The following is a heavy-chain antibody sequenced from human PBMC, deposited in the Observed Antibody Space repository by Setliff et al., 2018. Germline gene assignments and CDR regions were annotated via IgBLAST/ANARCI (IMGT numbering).Heavy chain of an antibody. J-gene: IGHJ6*04. CDR2: IIPMFRTP. D-gene: IGHD1-26*01. CDR3: ARVQWEIAVKFHYNRMDV. V-gene: IGHV1-69*13. Sequence: SVKVSCKASGGTFSNFAISWVRQAPGQGFEWLGGIIPMFRTPEYAQKFQGRVTISADXSRTAVYMELSXXRXXXTAVYYCARVQWEIAVKFHYNRMDVWGEGTQVTVSS. CDR1: GGTFSNFA.